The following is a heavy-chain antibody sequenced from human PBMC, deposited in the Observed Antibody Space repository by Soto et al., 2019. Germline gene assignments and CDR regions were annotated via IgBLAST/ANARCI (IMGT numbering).Heavy chain of an antibody. CDR2: ISSNGGST. J-gene: IGHJ1*01. CDR1: GFTFSSYA. Sequence: GGSLRLSCSASGFTFSSYAMHWVRQAPGKGLEYVSAISSNGGSTYYADSVKGRFTISRDNSKNTLYLQMSSLRAEDTAVYYCAKSGVEMATATVYFQHWGQGTLVTVSS. CDR3: AKSGVEMATATVYFQH. V-gene: IGHV3-64D*08. D-gene: IGHD5-18*01.